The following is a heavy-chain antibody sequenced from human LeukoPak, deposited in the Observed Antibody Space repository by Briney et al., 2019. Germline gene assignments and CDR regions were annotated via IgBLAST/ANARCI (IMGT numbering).Heavy chain of an antibody. Sequence: ASVKVSCKASGGTFSSYAISWVRQAPGQGLEWMGGIIPIFGTANYAQKFQGRVTINADESTSTAYMELSSLRSEDTAVYYCARDPRIAVAGTGGPAFDIWGQGTMVTVSS. CDR1: GGTFSSYA. V-gene: IGHV1-69*13. CDR2: IIPIFGTA. J-gene: IGHJ3*02. CDR3: ARDPRIAVAGTGGPAFDI. D-gene: IGHD6-19*01.